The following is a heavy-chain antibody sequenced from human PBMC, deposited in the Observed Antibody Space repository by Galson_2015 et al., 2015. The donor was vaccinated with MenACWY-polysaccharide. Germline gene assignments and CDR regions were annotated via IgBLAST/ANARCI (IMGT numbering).Heavy chain of an antibody. CDR1: GGSISSGSYY. J-gene: IGHJ3*02. CDR3: ARALYYYDSSGYFDDAFDI. CDR2: IYTSGST. D-gene: IGHD3-22*01. V-gene: IGHV4-61*02. Sequence: TLSLTCTVSGGSISSGSYYWSWIRQPAGKGLEWIGRIYTSGSTNYNPSLKSRVTISVDTSKNQFSLKLSSVTAADTAVYYCARALYYYDSSGYFDDAFDIWGQGTMVTVSS.